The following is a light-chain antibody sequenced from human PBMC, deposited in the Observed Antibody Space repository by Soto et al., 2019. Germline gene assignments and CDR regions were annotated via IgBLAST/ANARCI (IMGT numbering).Light chain of an antibody. CDR3: NSYAGSNNLAI. CDR1: SSDVGGYNY. CDR2: EVS. V-gene: IGLV2-8*01. Sequence: QSALTQPPSASGSPGQSVTISCAGTSSDVGGYNYVSWYQQHPGKAPKLLIYEVSKRPSGVPDRFSGSKSGNTASLTVSGLQADDEADYYCNSYAGSNNLAIFGTGTKVTVL. J-gene: IGLJ1*01.